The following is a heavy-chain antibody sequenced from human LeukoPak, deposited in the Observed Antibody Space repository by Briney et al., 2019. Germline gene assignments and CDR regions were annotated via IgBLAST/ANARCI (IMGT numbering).Heavy chain of an antibody. J-gene: IGHJ4*02. CDR3: AEDTSPVRVAARVTTDY. CDR2: IAYDGNNT. V-gene: IGHV3-30*18. Sequence: GGSLRLSCVASGFIFSDYGIQWVRQAPGKGLEWVAVIAYDGNNTYYGDSVRGRFTISRDNSKKMVYLQMNSLRAEDTAVYYCAEDTSPVRVAARVTTDYWGQGTLVTVSS. D-gene: IGHD6-6*01. CDR1: GFIFSDYG.